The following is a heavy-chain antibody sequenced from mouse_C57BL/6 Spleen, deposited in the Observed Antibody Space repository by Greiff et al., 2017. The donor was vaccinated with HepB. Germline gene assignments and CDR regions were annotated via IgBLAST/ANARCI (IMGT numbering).Heavy chain of an antibody. CDR2: INPSSGYT. V-gene: IGHV1-4*01. CDR1: GYTFTSYT. CDR3: ARSKGDYFDY. Sequence: VQLQESGAELARPGASVKMSCKASGYTFTSYTMHWVKQRPGQGLEWIGYINPSSGYTKYNQKFKDKATLTADKSSSTAYMQLSSLTSEDSAVYYCARSKGDYFDYWGQGTTLTVSS. J-gene: IGHJ2*01.